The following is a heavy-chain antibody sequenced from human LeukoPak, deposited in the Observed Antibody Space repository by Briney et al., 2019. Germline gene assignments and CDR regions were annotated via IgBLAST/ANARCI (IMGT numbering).Heavy chain of an antibody. J-gene: IGHJ5*02. D-gene: IGHD4-17*01. CDR1: GYSFTSYW. Sequence: GESLKISCKGSGYSFTSYWIGWVRQMPGKGLEWMGIIYPGDSDTRYSPSFQGQVTISADKSISTAYLQWSSLKASDTAMYYCARHRGDYGDYDNWFDPWGQGTLVTVSS. V-gene: IGHV5-51*01. CDR2: IYPGDSDT. CDR3: ARHRGDYGDYDNWFDP.